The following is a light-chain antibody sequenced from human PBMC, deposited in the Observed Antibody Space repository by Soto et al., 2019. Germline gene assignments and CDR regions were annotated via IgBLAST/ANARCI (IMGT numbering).Light chain of an antibody. CDR2: EVT. CDR1: SSDVGGYSY. V-gene: IGLV2-14*01. Sequence: QSALTQPASVSGSPGQAITVSCTGTSSDVGGYSYVSWYQQHPGKAPKLMIYEVTNRPSGVSYRFSGSKSGNTASLTISGLQAEDEADYYCSSYTSTSTHYVFGTGTKLTVL. J-gene: IGLJ1*01. CDR3: SSYTSTSTHYV.